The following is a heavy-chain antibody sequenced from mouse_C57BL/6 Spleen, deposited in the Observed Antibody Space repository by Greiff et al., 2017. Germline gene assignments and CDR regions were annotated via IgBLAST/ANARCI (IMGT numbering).Heavy chain of an antibody. CDR2: IHPSDSDT. CDR3: AIGRGYDDGFPSMDY. D-gene: IGHD2-2*01. Sequence: QVQLKQPGAELVKPGASVKVSCKASGYTFTSYWMHWVKQRPGQGLEWIGRIHPSDSDTNYNQKFKGKATLTVDKSSSTAYMQLSSLTSEDSAVYYCAIGRGYDDGFPSMDYWGQGTSVTVSS. CDR1: GYTFTSYW. V-gene: IGHV1-74*01. J-gene: IGHJ4*01.